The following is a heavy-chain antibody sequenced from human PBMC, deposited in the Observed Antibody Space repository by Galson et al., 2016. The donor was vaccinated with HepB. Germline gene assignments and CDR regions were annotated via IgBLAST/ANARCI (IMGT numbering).Heavy chain of an antibody. CDR1: GYTFSTYP. CDR3: AASPAGTRLNF. D-gene: IGHD1-1*01. CDR2: INTGNGYT. J-gene: IGHJ4*02. Sequence: SVKVSCKASGYTFSTYPIHWVRQAPGQRPEWMGWINTGNGYTKYPQKLQGRVTITRDTSARTTYMELNRLRSEDTALYYCAASPAGTRLNFWGQGTLVTVSS. V-gene: IGHV1-3*04.